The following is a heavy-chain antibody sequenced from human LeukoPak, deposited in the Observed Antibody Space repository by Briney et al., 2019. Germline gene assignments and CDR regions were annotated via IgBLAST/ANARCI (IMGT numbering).Heavy chain of an antibody. J-gene: IGHJ4*02. D-gene: IGHD1-1*01. Sequence: SETLSLTCTVSGGSISTYYRSWIRQPPGKGLEWIGYISYTVTSNYNPSLKSRVTISVDTSKNQFSLKLSSVTAADTAVYYCARVGDWNDLVYWGQGTLVTVSS. CDR1: GGSISTYY. CDR3: ARVGDWNDLVY. V-gene: IGHV4-59*01. CDR2: ISYTVTS.